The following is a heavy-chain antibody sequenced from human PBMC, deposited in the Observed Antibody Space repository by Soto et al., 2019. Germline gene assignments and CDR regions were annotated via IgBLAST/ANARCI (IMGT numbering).Heavy chain of an antibody. CDR1: GDSIRSYD. CDR3: ARDLWGYCGTDCYPLDV. Sequence: SDTLSLTCTVSGDSIRSYDWSWIRQAPGKGLEWIGYLYNSGSTVYNPSLKSRVTISVDTSKNQFSLKLNSVTAADTAVYYCARDLWGYCGTDCYPLDVWGQGTTVTVSS. J-gene: IGHJ6*02. CDR2: LYNSGST. V-gene: IGHV4-59*01. D-gene: IGHD2-21*02.